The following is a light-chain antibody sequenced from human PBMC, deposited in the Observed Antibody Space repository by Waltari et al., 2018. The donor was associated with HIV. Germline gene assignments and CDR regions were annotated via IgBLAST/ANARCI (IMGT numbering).Light chain of an antibody. CDR2: YVT. J-gene: IGLJ1*01. Sequence: QSALNQPASVSGSLGTSITIPCPGTINDAGGYNSVSWYKQLPGKAPKLMIYYVTVRPSGVSDRFSGSKSDNTASLTISGLQAEDEADYYCYSYRSISTLVFGTGTKVTVL. V-gene: IGLV2-14*03. CDR1: INDAGGYNS. CDR3: YSYRSISTLV.